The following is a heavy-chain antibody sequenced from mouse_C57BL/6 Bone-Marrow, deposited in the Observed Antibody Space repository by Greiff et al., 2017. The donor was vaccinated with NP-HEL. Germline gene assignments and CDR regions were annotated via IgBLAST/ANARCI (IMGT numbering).Heavy chain of an antibody. CDR2: INPGCGGT. CDR3: AGGNSYYAMDY. V-gene: IGHV1-54*01. D-gene: IGHD2-1*01. CDR1: GYAFTNYL. Sequence: VQLQQSGAELVRPGTSVKVSCKASGYAFTNYLIEWVKQRPGQGLEWIGVINPGCGGTNYNEKLKGKATLTADKSSSTAYMQLSSLTSEDSAVYFCAGGNSYYAMDYWGQGTSVTVSS. J-gene: IGHJ4*01.